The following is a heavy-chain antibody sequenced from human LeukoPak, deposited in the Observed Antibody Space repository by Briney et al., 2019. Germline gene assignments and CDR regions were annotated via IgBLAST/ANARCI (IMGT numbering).Heavy chain of an antibody. CDR1: GGTISGTNC. J-gene: IGHJ4*02. V-gene: IGHV4-4*02. D-gene: IGHD3-9*01. Sequence: KASETLSLTCGVSGGTISGTNCWCSVRQPPGQGLEWIGEISLRGLTNYNPSLRSRLTMSLDESKNQVSLNLTSVTAADTAVYYCSHEILRFSRFGFWGQGTLVSVHS. CDR2: ISLRGLT. CDR3: SHEILRFSRFGF.